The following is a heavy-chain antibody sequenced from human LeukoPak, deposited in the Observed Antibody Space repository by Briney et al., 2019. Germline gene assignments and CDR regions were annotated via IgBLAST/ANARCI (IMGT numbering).Heavy chain of an antibody. V-gene: IGHV3-74*01. J-gene: IGHJ5*01. D-gene: IGHD1-26*01. Sequence: GGSLRLSCAASGFTLSNHWMIHWVRQVPGKGLQWVSRINNDGDLKTDGRDTGYADSVKGRFTISRDNAKNTLYLQMNSLRAEDTAVYYCASHSGSYFDRNNWFDSWGQGTLVTVSS. CDR1: GFTLSNHW. CDR3: ASHSGSYFDRNNWFDS. CDR2: INNDGDLKTDGRDT.